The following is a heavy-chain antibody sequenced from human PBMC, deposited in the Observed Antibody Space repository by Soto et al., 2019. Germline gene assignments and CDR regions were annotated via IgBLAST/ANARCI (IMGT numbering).Heavy chain of an antibody. Sequence: ASVKVSCKASGFTFTSSAVQWVRQARGQRLEWIGWIVVGSGNTNYAQKFQERVTITRDMSTSTAYMELSSLRSEDTAVYYCAADPSSGTSEDIYYYYYGMDVWGQGTTVTVS. V-gene: IGHV1-58*01. CDR1: GFTFTSSA. D-gene: IGHD1-7*01. CDR2: IVVGSGNT. CDR3: AADPSSGTSEDIYYYYYGMDV. J-gene: IGHJ6*02.